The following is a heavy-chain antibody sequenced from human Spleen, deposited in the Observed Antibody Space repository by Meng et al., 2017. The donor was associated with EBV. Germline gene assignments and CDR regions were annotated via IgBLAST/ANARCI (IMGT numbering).Heavy chain of an antibody. Sequence: QVQLVQSVFELKKPGAQVKVSCKASGYTFTSYAMNWVRQASGQGLEWLGWINTNTGFPTSAQGFRGRLVFSLDTSVSTAYLQINSLKADDTAVYYCARGLAYGDSGVDYWGQGTLVTVSS. CDR1: GYTFTSYA. V-gene: IGHV7-4-1*02. CDR3: ARGLAYGDSGVDY. J-gene: IGHJ4*02. CDR2: INTNTGFP. D-gene: IGHD4-17*01.